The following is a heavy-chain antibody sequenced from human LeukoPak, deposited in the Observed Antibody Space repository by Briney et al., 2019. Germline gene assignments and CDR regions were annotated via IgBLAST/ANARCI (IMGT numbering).Heavy chain of an antibody. CDR1: GGSISNSY. Sequence: SETLSLTCIVSGGSISNSYWSWIRQPPGKGLQWSGYIYYSGSTNYNPSLKSRVTISGDTSNNQFSLKLSSVTAADTAVYYCARPLYSRGFYTVDYWGQGTLVTVSS. V-gene: IGHV4-59*08. D-gene: IGHD3-3*01. J-gene: IGHJ4*02. CDR2: IYYSGST. CDR3: ARPLYSRGFYTVDY.